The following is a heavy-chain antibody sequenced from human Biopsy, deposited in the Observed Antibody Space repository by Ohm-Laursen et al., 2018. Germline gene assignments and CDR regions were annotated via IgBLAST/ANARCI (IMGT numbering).Heavy chain of an antibody. J-gene: IGHJ4*02. V-gene: IGHV4-38-2*01. CDR1: GYSISSDYR. D-gene: IGHD6-19*01. CDR2: IFKDGNT. Sequence: SDTLSLTCAVSGYSISSDYRWGWIRRAPGKTLEWLGNIFKDGNTHYNPSLRSRLIISIDTSKNQFSLMMTSVSGADTAVYFCARVGSGWAPFDKWGPGTLVTVSS. CDR3: ARVGSGWAPFDK.